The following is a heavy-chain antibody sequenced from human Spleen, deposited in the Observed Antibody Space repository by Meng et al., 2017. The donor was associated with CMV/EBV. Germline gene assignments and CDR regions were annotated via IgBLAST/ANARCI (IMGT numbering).Heavy chain of an antibody. CDR1: GFTFSSYS. V-gene: IGHV3-21*04. D-gene: IGHD6-13*01. CDR2: ISSSSSYI. CDR3: AKVSAAVSGWFDP. Sequence: LSLTCAASGFTFSSYSMNWVRQAPGKGLEWVSSISSSSSYIYYADSVKGRFTISRDNAKNSLYLQMNSLRAEDTAVYYCAKVSAAVSGWFDPWGQGTLVTVSS. J-gene: IGHJ5*02.